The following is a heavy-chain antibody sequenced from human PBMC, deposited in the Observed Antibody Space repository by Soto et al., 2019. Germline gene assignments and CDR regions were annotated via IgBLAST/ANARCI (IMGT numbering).Heavy chain of an antibody. J-gene: IGHJ5*02. Sequence: QVQLVQSGAELKKPGAPVKVSCKGSGYTFTDYYMHWVRQAPGQGLEWMGWINPNSGGTNYAQNFRGRVTMTSDTSIGTAYMELSRLMSDDSAVYYCARLGGDSSSWGQGTLVTVSS. V-gene: IGHV1-2*02. CDR3: ARLGGDSSS. D-gene: IGHD4-17*01. CDR1: GYTFTDYY. CDR2: INPNSGGT.